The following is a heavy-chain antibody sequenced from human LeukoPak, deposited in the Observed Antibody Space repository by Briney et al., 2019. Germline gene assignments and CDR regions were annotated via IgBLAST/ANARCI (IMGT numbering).Heavy chain of an antibody. D-gene: IGHD2-8*01. CDR1: GGSISSGDYY. J-gene: IGHJ3*02. V-gene: IGHV4-30-4*01. CDR3: ASRRYCTNGVCKLDAFDI. CDR2: IYYSGSN. Sequence: PSETLSLTCTVSGGSISSGDYYWSWIRQPPGKGLEWIGYIYYSGSNYYNPSLKSRVTISVDTSKNQFSLKLSSVTAADTAVYYCASRRYCTNGVCKLDAFDIWGQGTMVTVSS.